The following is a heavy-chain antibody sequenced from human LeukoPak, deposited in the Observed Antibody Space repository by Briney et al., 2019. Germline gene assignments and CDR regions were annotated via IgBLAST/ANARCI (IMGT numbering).Heavy chain of an antibody. J-gene: IGHJ3*02. CDR1: GRSINSYY. Sequence: PSVTVSLTCTVCGRSINSYYWWWMPHPPGKGWVGIGYIYYSGSTNYNPSLKSRVTISVDTSKTQFSLKLSSVTAADTAVYYCARFYDSSGYYHHDAFDIWGQGTMTTVS. V-gene: IGHV4-59*01. CDR2: IYYSGST. D-gene: IGHD3-22*01. CDR3: ARFYDSSGYYHHDAFDI.